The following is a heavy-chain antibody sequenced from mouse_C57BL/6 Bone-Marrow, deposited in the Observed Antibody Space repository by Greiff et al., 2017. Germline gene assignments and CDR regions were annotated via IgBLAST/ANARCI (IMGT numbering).Heavy chain of an antibody. Sequence: VQLQQPGAELVMPGASVKLSCKASGYTFTSYWMHWVKQRPGQGLEWIGEIDPSDSYTNYNQKFKGKSTLTVDKSSSTAYMQLSSLTSEDSAVYYCARWGVLRRYAMDYWGQGTSVTVSS. CDR1: GYTFTSYW. V-gene: IGHV1-69*01. D-gene: IGHD2-12*01. CDR2: IDPSDSYT. CDR3: ARWGVLRRYAMDY. J-gene: IGHJ4*01.